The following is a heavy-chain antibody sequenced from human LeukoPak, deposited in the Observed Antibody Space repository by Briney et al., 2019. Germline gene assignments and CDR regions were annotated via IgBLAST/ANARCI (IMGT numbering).Heavy chain of an antibody. CDR3: ARDLPPMVRGVITDNYYGMDV. D-gene: IGHD3-10*01. J-gene: IGHJ6*02. V-gene: IGHV3-30*02. CDR1: GFIFSNYG. Sequence: GGSLRLSCAASGFIFSNYGMHWVRQAPGKGLEWVAFTHYDGSNKYYADSVKGRFTISRDNSKNTLYLQMNSLRVEDTAVYYCARDLPPMVRGVITDNYYGMDVWGQGTTVTVSS. CDR2: THYDGSNK.